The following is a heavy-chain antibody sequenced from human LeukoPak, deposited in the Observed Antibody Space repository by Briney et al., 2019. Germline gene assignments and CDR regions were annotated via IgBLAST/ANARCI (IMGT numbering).Heavy chain of an antibody. CDR2: ISVSVGST. CDR1: GFTFSNYA. V-gene: IGHV3-23*01. Sequence: GGSLRLSCAASGFTFSNYAMSWVRQAPGKGLEWVSGISVSVGSTYYADSVKGRFTISRDNAKNSLYLQMNSLRAEDTAVYYCARVSVPGRPALIGKAFDIWGQGTMVTVSS. CDR3: ARVSVPGRPALIGKAFDI. D-gene: IGHD2/OR15-2a*01. J-gene: IGHJ3*02.